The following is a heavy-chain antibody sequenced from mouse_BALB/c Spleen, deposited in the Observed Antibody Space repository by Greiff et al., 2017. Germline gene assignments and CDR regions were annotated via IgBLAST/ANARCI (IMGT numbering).Heavy chain of an antibody. V-gene: IGHV5-17*02. J-gene: IGHJ2*01. Sequence: EVMLVESGGGLVQPGGSRKLSCAASGFTFSSFGMHWVRQAPEKGLEWVAYISSGSSTIYYADTVKGRFTISRDNPKNTLFLQMTSLRSEDTAMYYCARSDLPPYYFDYWGQGTTLTVSS. CDR3: ARSDLPPYYFDY. CDR1: GFTFSSFG. CDR2: ISSGSSTI. D-gene: IGHD2-1*01.